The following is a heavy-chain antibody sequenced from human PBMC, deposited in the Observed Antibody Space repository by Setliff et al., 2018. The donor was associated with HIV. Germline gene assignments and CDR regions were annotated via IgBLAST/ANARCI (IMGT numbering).Heavy chain of an antibody. CDR2: IKQDGSEK. CDR1: GFTFSSYW. CDR3: ARDLVWPYSSRWYDAFDI. Sequence: GGSLRLSCAASGFTFSSYWMSWVRQAPGKGLEWVANIKQDGSEKYYVDSVKGRFTISRDNAKNSLCLQMNSLRAEDTAVYYCARDLVWPYSSRWYDAFDIWGQGTMVTVSS. D-gene: IGHD6-13*01. V-gene: IGHV3-7*03. J-gene: IGHJ3*02.